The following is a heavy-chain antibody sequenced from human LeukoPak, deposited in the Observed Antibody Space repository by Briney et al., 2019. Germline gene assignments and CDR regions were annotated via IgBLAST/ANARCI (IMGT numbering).Heavy chain of an antibody. CDR2: ISYGGNT. CDR3: ARDGGGASGWYVGDYYFDY. V-gene: IGHV4-31*11. CDR1: GDSISSGGYW. J-gene: IGHJ4*02. Sequence: SQTLSLTCAVSGDSISSGGYWWSWIRQHPGKGPEWIGYISYGGNTYYNPSLKSRVAISADTPKNQFSLKLSSTTAADTAVYYCARDGGGASGWYVGDYYFDYWGQGTLVTVSS. D-gene: IGHD6-19*01.